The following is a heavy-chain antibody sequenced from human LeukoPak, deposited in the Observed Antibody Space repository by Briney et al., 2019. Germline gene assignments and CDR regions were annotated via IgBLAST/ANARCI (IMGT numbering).Heavy chain of an antibody. V-gene: IGHV1-2*02. CDR2: INPNSGGT. CDR3: AREMGIGAMIVVVQWFDP. Sequence: ASVKVSCKASGYTFTGYYMHWVRQAPGQGLEWMGWINPNSGGTNYAQKFQGRVTMTRDTSISTAYMELSRLRSDDTAVYYCAREMGIGAMIVVVQWFDPWGQGTLVTVSS. CDR1: GYTFTGYY. J-gene: IGHJ5*02. D-gene: IGHD3-22*01.